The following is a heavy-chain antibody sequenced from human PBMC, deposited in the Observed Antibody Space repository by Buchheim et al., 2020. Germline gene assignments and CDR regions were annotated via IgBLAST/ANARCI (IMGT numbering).Heavy chain of an antibody. D-gene: IGHD3-16*01. CDR3: AKARRTWGVDYGMDV. CDR1: GFTFSSYG. CDR2: ISYDGSNK. J-gene: IGHJ6*02. V-gene: IGHV3-30*18. Sequence: QVQLVESGGGVVQPGRSLRLSCAASGFTFSSYGMHWVRQAPGKGLEWVAVISYDGSNKYYADSVKGRFTISRDNSKNTLYLQMNSLRAEDTAVYYCAKARRTWGVDYGMDVWGQGTT.